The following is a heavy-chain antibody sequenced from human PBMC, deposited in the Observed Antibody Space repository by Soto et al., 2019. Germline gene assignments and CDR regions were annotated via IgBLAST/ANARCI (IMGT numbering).Heavy chain of an antibody. V-gene: IGHV4-59*01. CDR3: ARVGQGTCQQLCNFDY. J-gene: IGHJ4*02. D-gene: IGHD5-18*01. CDR2: IYYTGST. Sequence: DALSLTCTVSGVSISSYYWRWSLQPPGKGLEWIGYIYYTGSTNYNPSLKSRVTISVDTSKNQFSLKLSSVTAADTAVYYCARVGQGTCQQLCNFDYWGQGTLVIVSS. CDR1: GVSISSYY.